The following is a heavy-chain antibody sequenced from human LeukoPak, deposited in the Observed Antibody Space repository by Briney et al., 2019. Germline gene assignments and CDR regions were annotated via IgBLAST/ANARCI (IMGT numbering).Heavy chain of an antibody. CDR2: IYSGGNT. CDR1: GFTVSSNY. J-gene: IGHJ4*02. CDR3: ARDEVATTLDY. D-gene: IGHD5-12*01. Sequence: PGRSLRLSCAASGFTVSSNYMSWVRQAPGKGLEWVSVIYSGGNTYYADSVKGRFTISRDNSKNTLYLQMNSLRAEDTAVYYCARDEVATTLDYWGQGTLVTVSS. V-gene: IGHV3-66*02.